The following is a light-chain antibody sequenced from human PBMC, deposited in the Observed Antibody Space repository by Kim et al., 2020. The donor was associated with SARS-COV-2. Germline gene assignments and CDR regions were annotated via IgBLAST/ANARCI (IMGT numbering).Light chain of an antibody. CDR2: RDN. J-gene: IGLJ2*01. CDR3: QAWDSGVV. V-gene: IGLV3-1*01. Sequence: SYELTQPPSVSVSPGQTASITCSGHELLDKYVSWYQQKPGQSPVLVIYRDNKRPSGIPERFSGSNSGNTATLTISGTQAMDEADYYCQAWDSGVVFGGGTQLTVL. CDR1: ELLDKY.